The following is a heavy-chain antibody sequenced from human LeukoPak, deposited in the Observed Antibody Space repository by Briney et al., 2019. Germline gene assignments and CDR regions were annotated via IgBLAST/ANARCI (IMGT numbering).Heavy chain of an antibody. CDR3: ARESYYDSSGFDDAFDI. Sequence: PGGSLRLSCAASGSTFSSYAMHWVRQAPGKGLEYVSAISSNGGSTYYANSVKGRFTISRDNSKNTLYLQMGSLRAEDMAVYYCARESYYDSSGFDDAFDIWGQGTMVTVSS. CDR1: GSTFSSYA. J-gene: IGHJ3*02. D-gene: IGHD3-22*01. CDR2: ISSNGGST. V-gene: IGHV3-64*01.